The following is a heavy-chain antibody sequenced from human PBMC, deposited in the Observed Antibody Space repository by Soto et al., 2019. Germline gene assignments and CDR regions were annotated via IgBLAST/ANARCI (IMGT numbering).Heavy chain of an antibody. D-gene: IGHD6-19*01. CDR2: IYHSGST. CDR1: GGSISSGGYS. CDR3: ARVRSGWGIDY. J-gene: IGHJ4*02. V-gene: IGHV4-30-2*01. Sequence: QLQLQESGSGLVKPSQTLSLTCAVSGGSISSGGYSWSWIRQPPGKGLEYIGYIYHSGSTYYNPSIKSLVSISVDRSTNQFSRKMSSVTAADTAVYYCARVRSGWGIDYWGQGTLVTVSS.